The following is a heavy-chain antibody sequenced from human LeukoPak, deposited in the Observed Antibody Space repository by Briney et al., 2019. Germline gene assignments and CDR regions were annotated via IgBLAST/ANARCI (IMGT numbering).Heavy chain of an antibody. Sequence: GGSLRLSCAASGFTVSSNYMSWVRQAPGKGPEWVSAISGGGGNTYYADSVKGRFTISRDDSKNTLFLQMNSLRVEDTAVYYCAKSPYVGDHGGPSAWGQGTLVTVSS. J-gene: IGHJ5*02. D-gene: IGHD4-23*01. V-gene: IGHV3-23*01. CDR2: ISGGGGNT. CDR1: GFTVSSNY. CDR3: AKSPYVGDHGGPSA.